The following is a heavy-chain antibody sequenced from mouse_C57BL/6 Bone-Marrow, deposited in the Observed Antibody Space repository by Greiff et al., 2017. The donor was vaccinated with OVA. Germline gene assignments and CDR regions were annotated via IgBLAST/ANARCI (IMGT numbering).Heavy chain of an antibody. D-gene: IGHD4-1*01. CDR2: IYPGGGYT. CDR1: GYTFTNYW. Sequence: VQGVESGAELVRPGTSVKMSCKASGYTFTNYWIGWAKQRPGHGLEWIGDIYPGGGYTNYNEKFKGKATLTADKSSSTAYMQFSSLTSEDSAIYYCAREGGLGDWYFDVWGTGTTVTVSS. V-gene: IGHV1-63*01. J-gene: IGHJ1*03. CDR3: AREGGLGDWYFDV.